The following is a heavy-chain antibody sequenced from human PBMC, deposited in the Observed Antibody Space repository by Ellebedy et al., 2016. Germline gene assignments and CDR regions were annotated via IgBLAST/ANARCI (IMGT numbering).Heavy chain of an antibody. CDR1: GFTLSSYS. Sequence: GESLKISCAASGFTLSSYSMNWVRQAPGKGLEWVSSISSTSSYIYYADSVKGRFTISRDKAKKSVYLQMNSLRAEDTAVYYCAREDEIGGYWGQGTLVTVSS. J-gene: IGHJ4*02. CDR3: AREDEIGGY. V-gene: IGHV3-21*01. CDR2: ISSTSSYI.